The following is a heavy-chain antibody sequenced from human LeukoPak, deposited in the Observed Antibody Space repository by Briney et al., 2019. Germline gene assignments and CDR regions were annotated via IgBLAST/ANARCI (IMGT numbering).Heavy chain of an antibody. J-gene: IGHJ3*02. Sequence: SETLSLTCTVSGGSISSYYWSWIRQPPGKGLEWIGYIYYSGSTNYNPSLKSRVTISVDTSKNQFSLKLSSVTAADTAVYYCARDDYYDSSGYYLSRAFDIWGQGTMVTVSS. CDR1: GGSISSYY. CDR3: ARDDYYDSSGYYLSRAFDI. CDR2: IYYSGST. V-gene: IGHV4-59*12. D-gene: IGHD3-22*01.